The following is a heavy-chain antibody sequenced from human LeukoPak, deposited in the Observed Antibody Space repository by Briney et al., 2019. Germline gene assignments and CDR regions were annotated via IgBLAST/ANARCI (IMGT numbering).Heavy chain of an antibody. CDR2: IKEDGSRK. V-gene: IGHV3-7*01. CDR3: ARDLGVAALDN. J-gene: IGHJ4*02. CDR1: GFTFNNYW. Sequence: GGSLRLSCAASGFTFNNYWMSWVRQAPGKGLEWLANIKEDGSRKYYVDSVKGRFTISRDNARKSLFLQMNSLRAEDTAVYYCARDLGVAALDNWGQGTLVTVSS. D-gene: IGHD6-19*01.